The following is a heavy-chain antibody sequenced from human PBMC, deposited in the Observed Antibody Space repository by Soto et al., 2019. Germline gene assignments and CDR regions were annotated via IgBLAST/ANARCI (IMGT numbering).Heavy chain of an antibody. CDR1: GFTFDDYA. Sequence: EVQLVESGGVVVQPGGSLRLSCAASGFTFDDYAMHWVRQAPGKGLEWVSLISWDGGSTYYADSVKGRFTISRDNRKNSLYLQMNSLRAEDTALYYCAKDKMRSSSGVGYYGMDVWGQGTTVTVSS. D-gene: IGHD6-6*01. V-gene: IGHV3-43D*04. J-gene: IGHJ6*02. CDR2: ISWDGGST. CDR3: AKDKMRSSSGVGYYGMDV.